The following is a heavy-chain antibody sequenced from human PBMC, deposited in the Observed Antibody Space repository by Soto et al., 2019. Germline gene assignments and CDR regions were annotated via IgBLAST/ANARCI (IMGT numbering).Heavy chain of an antibody. CDR2: IDPGDSYI. Sequence: GESLKISCQVSGYRFSNYWIAWVRQVPGRGLEWMGRIDPGDSYINYGPSFQGHVIISADKSSGTAYLQWSSLKASDTAIYYCARHEDPWLVHGMDVWGQGTTVTVSS. J-gene: IGHJ6*02. CDR3: ARHEDPWLVHGMDV. CDR1: GYRFSNYW. D-gene: IGHD6-19*01. V-gene: IGHV5-10-1*01.